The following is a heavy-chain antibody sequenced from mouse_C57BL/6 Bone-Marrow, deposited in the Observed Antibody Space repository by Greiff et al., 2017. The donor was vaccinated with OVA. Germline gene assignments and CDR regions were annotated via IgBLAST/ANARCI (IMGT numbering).Heavy chain of an antibody. J-gene: IGHJ4*01. CDR1: EYEFPSHD. D-gene: IGHD4-1*01. V-gene: IGHV5-2*01. CDR3: ARLWGGYYYAMDY. Sequence: VQLQQSGGGLVQPGESLKLSCESNEYEFPSHDMSWVRKTPEKRLELVAAINSDGGSTYYPDTMERRFIISRDNTKKTLYLQMSSLRSEDTALYYCARLWGGYYYAMDYWGQGTSVTVSS. CDR2: INSDGGST.